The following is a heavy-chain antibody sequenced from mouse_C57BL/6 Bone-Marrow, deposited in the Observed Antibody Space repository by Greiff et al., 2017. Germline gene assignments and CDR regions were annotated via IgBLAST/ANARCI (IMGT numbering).Heavy chain of an antibody. CDR2: LDPANGNT. V-gene: IGHV14-3*01. D-gene: IGHD2-2*01. J-gene: IGHJ4*01. CDR1: GFNIKNTY. CDR3: AGWLPFLYYSAMDY. Sequence: EVQRVESVAELVRPGASVTLSCTASGFNIKNTYMHWVKQRPEQGLEWIGRLDPANGNTTYAPTFQGTAPITADTSSNTAYLQLSSLTSEDSAYYYCAGWLPFLYYSAMDYWGQGTSVTVSS.